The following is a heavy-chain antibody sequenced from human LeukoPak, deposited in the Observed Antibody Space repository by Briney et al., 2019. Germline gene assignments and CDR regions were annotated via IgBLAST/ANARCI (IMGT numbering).Heavy chain of an antibody. CDR1: GFTFSSYW. J-gene: IGHJ4*02. D-gene: IGHD3-10*01. Sequence: GGSLRLPCAASGFTFSSYWMHWVRQAPGKGLVWVSRINSDGSSTSYADSVKGRFTISRDNAKNTLYLQMNSLRAEDTAVYYCARGWFGELYPIDYWGQGTLVTVSS. CDR3: ARGWFGELYPIDY. CDR2: INSDGSST. V-gene: IGHV3-74*01.